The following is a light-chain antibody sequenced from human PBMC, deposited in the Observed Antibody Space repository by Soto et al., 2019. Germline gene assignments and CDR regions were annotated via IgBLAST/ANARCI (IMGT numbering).Light chain of an antibody. Sequence: QSALTQPASVSGSPGQSITISCTGTSSDVGGYNYVSWYQQHPDKAPKLMIYEVSNRPSGVSNRVSGSKSGNTASLTISGLQGEDEADYYCSSYTSSSSNWVFGGGTKLTVL. CDR1: SSDVGGYNY. CDR3: SSYTSSSSNWV. V-gene: IGLV2-14*01. J-gene: IGLJ3*02. CDR2: EVS.